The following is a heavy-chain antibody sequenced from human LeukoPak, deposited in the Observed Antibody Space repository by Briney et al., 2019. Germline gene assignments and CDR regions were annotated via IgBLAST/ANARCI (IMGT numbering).Heavy chain of an antibody. CDR2: INPNSGGT. J-gene: IGHJ4*02. CDR1: GYTFTGYY. CDR3: ARDKDIVVVPAAGGSGYFDY. V-gene: IGHV1-2*02. Sequence: ASVKVSCKASGYTFTGYYIHWVRQAPGQGLEWMGWINPNSGGTNYAQKFQGRVTMTRDTSTSTVYMELSSLRSEDTAVYYCARDKDIVVVPAAGGSGYFDYWGQGTLVTVSS. D-gene: IGHD2-2*01.